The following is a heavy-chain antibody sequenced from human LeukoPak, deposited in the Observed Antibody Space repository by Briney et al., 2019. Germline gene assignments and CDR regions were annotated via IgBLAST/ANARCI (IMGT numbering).Heavy chain of an antibody. Sequence: TSETLSLTCTVSGGSISSSSYYWGWIRQTPRKGLEWIGSIYYSGSTYYNPSLKSRVTISVDTSKNQFSLKLSSVTAADTAVYYCARVTFGGVIVNLAETFDYWGQGTLVTVSS. D-gene: IGHD3-16*02. J-gene: IGHJ4*02. CDR1: GGSISSSSYY. CDR2: IYYSGST. V-gene: IGHV4-39*07. CDR3: ARVTFGGVIVNLAETFDY.